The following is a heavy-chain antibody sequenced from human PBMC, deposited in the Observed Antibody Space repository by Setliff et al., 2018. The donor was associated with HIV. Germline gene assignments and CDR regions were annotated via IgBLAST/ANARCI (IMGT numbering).Heavy chain of an antibody. CDR1: GYTFTSYA. CDR2: INTNTGNP. CDR3: ARTPLSIAARSAWDWFDP. D-gene: IGHD6-6*01. J-gene: IGHJ5*02. Sequence: GASVKVSCKASGYTFTSYAMNWVRQAPGQGLEWMGWINTNTGNPTYAQGFTGRFVFSLDTSVSTAYLQLSSLKAEDTAVYYCARTPLSIAARSAWDWFDPWGQGTLVTVSS. V-gene: IGHV7-4-1*02.